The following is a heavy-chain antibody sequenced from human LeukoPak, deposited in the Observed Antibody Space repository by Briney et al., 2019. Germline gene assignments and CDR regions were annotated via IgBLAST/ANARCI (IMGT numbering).Heavy chain of an antibody. D-gene: IGHD3-9*01. CDR3: ARACYDLLTGYYWEAFDI. CDR2: IYYSGST. Sequence: SETLSLTCTVSGGSISSSSYYWGWIRQPPGKGLEWIGSIYYSGSTYYNPSLKSRVTISVDTSKNQFSLKLSSVTAADTAVYYCARACYDLLTGYYWEAFDIWGQGTAVTVSS. V-gene: IGHV4-39*07. CDR1: GGSISSSSYY. J-gene: IGHJ3*02.